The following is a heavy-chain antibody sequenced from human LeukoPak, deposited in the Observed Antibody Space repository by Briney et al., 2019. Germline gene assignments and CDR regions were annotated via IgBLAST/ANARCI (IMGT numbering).Heavy chain of an antibody. CDR2: IDYSGPT. Sequence: PSETLSLTCTVSDGPISSSSYYWGWIRQPPGKGLEWIGAIDYSGPTSANPSHKSRVTIYVDTSKNQFSLKLSSVTAADTAVYYCARLGPKYCLNGICYSKNYYYMDVWGKGTTVTVSS. CDR3: ARLGPKYCLNGICYSKNYYYMDV. J-gene: IGHJ6*03. CDR1: DGPISSSSYY. V-gene: IGHV4-39*01. D-gene: IGHD2-8*01.